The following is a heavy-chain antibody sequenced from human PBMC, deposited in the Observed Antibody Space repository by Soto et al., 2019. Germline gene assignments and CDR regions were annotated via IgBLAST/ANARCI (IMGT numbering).Heavy chain of an antibody. V-gene: IGHV1-2*04. Sequence: QVQLVQSGAEVKKPGASVKVSCKASGHTFSDYYMYWVRQAPGQGLEWMGWINPKSGFTNYAQKFEGWVTMTRDTSISTAYMELSRLTSDDTAVYYCASRGTSSGWYAFDYWGQGTLVTVSS. CDR2: INPKSGFT. D-gene: IGHD6-19*01. CDR1: GHTFSDYY. CDR3: ASRGTSSGWYAFDY. J-gene: IGHJ4*02.